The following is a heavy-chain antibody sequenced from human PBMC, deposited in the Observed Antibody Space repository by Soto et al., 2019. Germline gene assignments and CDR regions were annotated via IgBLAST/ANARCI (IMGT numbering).Heavy chain of an antibody. J-gene: IGHJ4*02. CDR3: TTGTPYYDFWSAILDPGSFSDY. D-gene: IGHD3-3*01. Sequence: GGSLRLSCAASGFTFSNAWMNWVRQAPGKGLEWVGRIKSKTDGGTTDYAAPGKGRFTISRDDSKNTLYLQMNSLKTEDTAVYYCTTGTPYYDFWSAILDPGSFSDYWGQGTLVTVSS. CDR2: IKSKTDGGTT. CDR1: GFTFSNAW. V-gene: IGHV3-15*07.